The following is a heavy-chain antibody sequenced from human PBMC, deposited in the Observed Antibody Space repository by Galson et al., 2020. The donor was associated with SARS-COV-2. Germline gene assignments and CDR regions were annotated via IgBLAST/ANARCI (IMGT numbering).Heavy chain of an antibody. CDR2: ISYDGSNK. V-gene: IGHV3-30*18. D-gene: IGHD6-19*01. CDR3: AKVGGVAVSGLDY. J-gene: IGHJ4*02. CDR1: GITFSSYG. Sequence: TGGSLRLSCAASGITFSSYGMHWVRQAPGKGLEWVAVISYDGSNKYYADSVKGRFTISRDNSKNTLYLQMNSLRAEDTAVYYCAKVGGVAVSGLDYWGQGTLVTVSS.